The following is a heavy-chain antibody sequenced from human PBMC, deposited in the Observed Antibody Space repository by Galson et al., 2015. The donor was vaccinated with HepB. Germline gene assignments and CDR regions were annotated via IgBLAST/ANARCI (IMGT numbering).Heavy chain of an antibody. J-gene: IGHJ4*02. Sequence: SVKVSCKASGYTFTSYYMHWVRQAPGQGLEWMGIINPSGGSTSYAQKFQGRVTMTRDTSTSTVYMELSSLRTEDTGVYYCTSTGRQGNSGYDWSYWGQGALVTVSS. V-gene: IGHV1-46*01. CDR3: TSTGRQGNSGYDWSY. CDR2: INPSGGST. CDR1: GYTFTSYY. D-gene: IGHD5-12*01.